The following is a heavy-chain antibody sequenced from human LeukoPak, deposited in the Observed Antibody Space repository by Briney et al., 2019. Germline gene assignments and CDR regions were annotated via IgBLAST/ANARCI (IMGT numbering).Heavy chain of an antibody. V-gene: IGHV3-23*01. CDR3: AREIVATSFLLVGGFDY. J-gene: IGHJ4*02. D-gene: IGHD5-12*01. CDR2: ISGSGGST. Sequence: PGGTLRLSCAASGFTFSSYGMSWVRQAPGKGLEWVSAISGSGGSTYYADSVKGRFTISRDNSKNTLYLQMNSLRAEDTAVYYCAREIVATSFLLVGGFDYWGQGTLVTVSS. CDR1: GFTFSSYG.